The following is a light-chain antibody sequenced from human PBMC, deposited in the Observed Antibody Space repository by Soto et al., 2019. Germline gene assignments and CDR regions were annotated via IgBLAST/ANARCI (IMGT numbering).Light chain of an antibody. Sequence: QSALTQPASVSGSPGQSITSSCTGTSSDVGSYNLVSWYQQHPGKAPKLMIYEVSKRPSGVSNRFSGSKSGNTASLTISGLQAEDEADYYCCSYAGSPYVFGTGTKDTVL. CDR3: CSYAGSPYV. CDR2: EVS. V-gene: IGLV2-23*02. CDR1: SSDVGSYNL. J-gene: IGLJ1*01.